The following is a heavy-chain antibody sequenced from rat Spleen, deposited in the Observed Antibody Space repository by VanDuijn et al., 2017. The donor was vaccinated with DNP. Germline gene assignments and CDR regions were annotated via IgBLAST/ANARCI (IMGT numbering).Heavy chain of an antibody. CDR2: IGSPAYAP. Sequence: EVQLVESGGDLVQPGRSLKLFCAASGFTFSDSNMAWVRQAPKKGLEWVAYIGSPAYAPYYTDSVKGRFTISRDNAKSTLYLQMNSLRSEDMATYYCVRWNSGHFDYWGQGVMVTVSS. V-gene: IGHV5-22*01. D-gene: IGHD4-3*01. J-gene: IGHJ2*01. CDR3: VRWNSGHFDY. CDR1: GFTFSDSN.